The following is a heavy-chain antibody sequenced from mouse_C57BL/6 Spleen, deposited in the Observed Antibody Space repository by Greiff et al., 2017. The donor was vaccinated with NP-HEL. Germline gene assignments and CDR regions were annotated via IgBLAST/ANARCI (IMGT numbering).Heavy chain of an antibody. V-gene: IGHV1-22*01. Sequence: VQLQQSGPELVKPGASVKMSCKASGYTFTDYNLHWVQQSHGKSLEWLGYINPNNGGTSYHQKFTGKATVTVHKSSSTAYMELRSLTSEDSAGYYCAREGAYYSNYVGYAMDYWGQGTSVTVSS. CDR3: AREGAYYSNYVGYAMDY. CDR1: GYTFTDYN. J-gene: IGHJ4*01. CDR2: INPNNGGT. D-gene: IGHD2-5*01.